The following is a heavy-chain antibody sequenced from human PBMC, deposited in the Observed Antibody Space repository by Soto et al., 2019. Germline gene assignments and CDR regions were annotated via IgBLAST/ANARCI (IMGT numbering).Heavy chain of an antibody. D-gene: IGHD6-13*01. CDR2: IKQDGSEK. CDR1: GFTFSSYW. CDR3: ARGVSWLYYYYYGMDV. Sequence: EVQLVESGGGLVQPGGSLRLSCAASGFTFSSYWMSWVRQAPGKGLEWVANIKQDGSEKYYVDSVKGRFTISRDNAKNSLYLQMNSLRAEDTAVYYCARGVSWLYYYYYGMDVWGQGITVTVSS. V-gene: IGHV3-7*01. J-gene: IGHJ6*02.